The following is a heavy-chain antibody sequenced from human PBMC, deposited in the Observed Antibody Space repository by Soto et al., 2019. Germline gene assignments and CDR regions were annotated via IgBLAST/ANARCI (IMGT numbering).Heavy chain of an antibody. Sequence: ASVKVSCKASGYTFTSYDINWVRQATGQGLEWMGWMNPNSGNTGYAQKFQGRVTMTRNTSISTAYMELSSLRSEDTAVYYCARGRRTTTVTNWVGYWGQGTLVTVSS. CDR3: ARGRRTTTVTNWVGY. CDR1: GYTFTSYD. J-gene: IGHJ4*02. V-gene: IGHV1-8*01. D-gene: IGHD4-17*01. CDR2: MNPNSGNT.